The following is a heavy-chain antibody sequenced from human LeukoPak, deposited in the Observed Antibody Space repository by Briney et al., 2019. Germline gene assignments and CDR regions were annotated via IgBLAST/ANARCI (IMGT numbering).Heavy chain of an antibody. V-gene: IGHV4-39*01. CDR3: ARQPTVRRGAVASNFDY. D-gene: IGHD6-19*01. CDR1: GGLITSTIHY. Sequence: SETLSLTCSVSGGLITSTIHYWAWIRQPPGKGLEWIAGIYYNGITYYNASLESRVTMSVDTSRNQFSLRLRSVSAADTSVYYCARQPTVRRGAVASNFDYWGQGTLVTVSS. J-gene: IGHJ4*02. CDR2: IYYNGIT.